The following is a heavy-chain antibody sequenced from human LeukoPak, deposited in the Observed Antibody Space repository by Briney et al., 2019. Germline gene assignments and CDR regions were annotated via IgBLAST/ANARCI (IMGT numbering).Heavy chain of an antibody. CDR1: VFTFSSYA. D-gene: IGHD2-2*01. J-gene: IGHJ4*02. CDR3: SRVQCTRTSCPYY. CDR2: ISGSGGST. V-gene: IGHV3-23*01. Sequence: GGSLRLSCAASVFTFSSYAMYWVPQAPGKGLEWVSSISGSGGSTYYADSVKGRFTISRDNSKNTLYLQMNSLRAEDTAVYYCSRVQCTRTSCPYYWGQGTLVTVSS.